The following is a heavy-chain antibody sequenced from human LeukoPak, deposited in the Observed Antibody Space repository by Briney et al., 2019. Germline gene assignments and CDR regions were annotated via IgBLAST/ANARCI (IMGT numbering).Heavy chain of an antibody. D-gene: IGHD3-10*01. CDR1: GGTFSSYA. V-gene: IGHV1-69*06. Sequence: SVKVSCKAPGGTFSSYAISWVRQAPGQGLEWMGGIIPIFGTANYAQKFQGRVTITADKSTSTAYMELSSPRSEDTAVYYCARLGGVRGVTYYFDYWGQGTLVTVSS. CDR2: IIPIFGTA. CDR3: ARLGGVRGVTYYFDY. J-gene: IGHJ4*02.